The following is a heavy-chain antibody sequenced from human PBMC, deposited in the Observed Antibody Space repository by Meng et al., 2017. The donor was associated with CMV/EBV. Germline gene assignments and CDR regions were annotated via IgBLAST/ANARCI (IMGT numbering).Heavy chain of an antibody. J-gene: IGHJ4*02. CDR1: GYTFTSYY. CDR3: ARDLSIAARPL. CDR2: INPSGGST. D-gene: IGHD6-6*01. V-gene: IGHV1-46*01. Sequence: ASVKVSCKASGYTFTSYYMHWVRQAPGQGLEWMGIINPSGGSTSYAQKFQGRVTMTRDTSTSTVYMELSSLRAEDTAVYYCARDLSIAARPLWGQGTLVTVSS.